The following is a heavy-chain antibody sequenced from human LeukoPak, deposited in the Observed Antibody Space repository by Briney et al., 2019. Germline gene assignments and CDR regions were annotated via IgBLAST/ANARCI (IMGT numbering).Heavy chain of an antibody. V-gene: IGHV3-7*01. D-gene: IGHD3-22*01. J-gene: IGHJ4*02. CDR1: EFTLSNYW. CDR3: ARDPGYDSSGYRGY. Sequence: GGSLRLSCAASEFTLSNYWLRWVRQAPGKGLEWVANIKEDGSVKNYVASVKGRFTISRDNAKNSLYLQMNSLRADDTAVYYCARDPGYDSSGYRGYWGQGTLVTVSS. CDR2: IKEDGSVK.